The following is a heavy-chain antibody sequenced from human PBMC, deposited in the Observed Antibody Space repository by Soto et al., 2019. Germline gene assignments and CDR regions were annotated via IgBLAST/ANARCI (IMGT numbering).Heavy chain of an antibody. Sequence: QVVVVESGGGVVQPGRSLTLSCAASGFMFETFYMHWVRQAPGKGLQWVAVISSDGRNKYYAESVKGRFSISRDNSKNTLYLQLNSLIPQDTAVYYCARVFDGYYLDYWGQGALVTVSS. D-gene: IGHD6-13*01. CDR1: GFMFETFY. CDR3: ARVFDGYYLDY. J-gene: IGHJ4*02. V-gene: IGHV3-30*04. CDR2: ISSDGRNK.